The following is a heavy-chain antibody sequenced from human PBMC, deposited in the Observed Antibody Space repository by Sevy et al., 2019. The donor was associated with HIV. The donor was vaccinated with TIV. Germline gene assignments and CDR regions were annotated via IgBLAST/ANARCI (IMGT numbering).Heavy chain of an antibody. CDR3: AKDSRVYSSSHFDY. CDR1: GFTFSDYY. J-gene: IGHJ4*02. D-gene: IGHD6-13*01. V-gene: IGHV3-11*06. Sequence: GGSLRLSCAASGFTFSDYYMTWIRQAPGKGLEWVSYISSGSTYINYADSVKGRFTISRDNAKNSLYLQMNSLRAEDTASSYCAKDSRVYSSSHFDYWGQGTLVTVSS. CDR2: ISSGSTYI.